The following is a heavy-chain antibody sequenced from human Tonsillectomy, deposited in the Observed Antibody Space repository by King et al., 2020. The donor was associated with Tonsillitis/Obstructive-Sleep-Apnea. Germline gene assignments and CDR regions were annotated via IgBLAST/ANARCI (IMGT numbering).Heavy chain of an antibody. CDR1: GFTFSTYS. CDR2: LWYDGSNK. D-gene: IGHD1-26*01. J-gene: IGHJ5*02. V-gene: IGHV3-33*01. CDR3: AIDREETHNWFDP. Sequence: VQLVESGGGVVQPGRSLRLSCAASGFTFSTYSMHWVRQAPGKGLEWVAVLWYDGSNKSSADSVKGRFTISRDNSKNTLYLQMNSMRAEDTAVYYCAIDREETHNWFDPWGQGTLVTVSS.